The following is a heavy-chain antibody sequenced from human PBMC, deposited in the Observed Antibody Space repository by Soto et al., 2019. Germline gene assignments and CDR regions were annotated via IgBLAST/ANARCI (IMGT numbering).Heavy chain of an antibody. D-gene: IGHD3-3*01. Sequence: QVTLEESGPVLVKPTETLTLTCTVSGFSLSNARMGVTWIRQPPGKALEWLAHIFSNDEKSYSTSLRSRLTISKDTSNRQVFLTMTHMDPVDTATSYCARILYDLWSGYQNIFYYYYIDAWGKGTTVTVSS. CDR1: GFSLSNARMG. CDR3: ARILYDLWSGYQNIFYYYYIDA. V-gene: IGHV2-26*01. CDR2: IFSNDEK. J-gene: IGHJ6*03.